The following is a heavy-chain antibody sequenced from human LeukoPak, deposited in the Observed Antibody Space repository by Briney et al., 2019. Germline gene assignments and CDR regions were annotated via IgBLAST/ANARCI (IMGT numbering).Heavy chain of an antibody. CDR1: GGSISSYY. D-gene: IGHD4-17*01. CDR2: IYYSGST. Sequence: SETLSLTCTVSGGSISSYYWSWIRQPPGKGLEWIGYIYYSGSTNYNPSLKTRITISVDTSKNQFSLKLSSVTAADTAVYYCARVSTVTTKVDPWGQGTLVTVSS. V-gene: IGHV4-59*01. CDR3: ARVSTVTTKVDP. J-gene: IGHJ5*02.